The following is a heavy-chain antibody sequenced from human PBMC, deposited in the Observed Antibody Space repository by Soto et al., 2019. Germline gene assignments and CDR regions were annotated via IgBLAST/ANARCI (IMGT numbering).Heavy chain of an antibody. D-gene: IGHD3-3*01. J-gene: IGHJ5*02. CDR2: IYYSGST. Sequence: TLSLTCTVSGGSISSGDYYWSWIRQPPGKGLEWIGYIYYSGSTYYNPSLKSRVTISVDTSKNQFSLKLSSVTAADTAVYYCARDRVTIFGVARGWFDPWGQGTLVTVSS. CDR3: ARDRVTIFGVARGWFDP. CDR1: GGSISSGDYY. V-gene: IGHV4-30-4*01.